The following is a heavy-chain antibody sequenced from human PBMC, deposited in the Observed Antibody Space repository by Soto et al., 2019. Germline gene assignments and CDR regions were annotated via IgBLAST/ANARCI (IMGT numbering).Heavy chain of an antibody. J-gene: IGHJ3*02. CDR1: GGSVSSGDSY. V-gene: IGHV4-30-4*01. Sequence: PSETLSLTCTVSGGSVSSGDSYWSWLRQPPGKGLEWIGFVYYSGSSFYKPSLESRVSISVDTSKNQFSLELSTVTAADTAVYYCARVPIVGVTGYGAFHIWGRGTMVTVSS. CDR2: VYYSGSS. D-gene: IGHD1-26*01. CDR3: ARVPIVGVTGYGAFHI.